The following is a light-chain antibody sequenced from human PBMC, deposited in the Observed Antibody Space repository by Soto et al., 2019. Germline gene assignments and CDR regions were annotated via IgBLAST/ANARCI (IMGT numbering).Light chain of an antibody. Sequence: DIQMTQSPSSLSVSVGDRVTITCRASQSISSWLALYQQKPGKAPKLLIYDASNLESGVPSRFSGSGSGTEFTLTISSLEPEDFAIYYCQQRRNWPPTFGQGTKVDI. CDR2: DAS. CDR1: QSISSW. J-gene: IGKJ1*01. V-gene: IGKV1-5*01. CDR3: QQRRNWPPT.